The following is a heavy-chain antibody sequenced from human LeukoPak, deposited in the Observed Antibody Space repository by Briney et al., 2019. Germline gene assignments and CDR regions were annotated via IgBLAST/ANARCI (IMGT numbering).Heavy chain of an antibody. CDR1: GYTFTSYG. CDR3: ARDPGSYDYVRSPFAY. CDR2: ISAYNGNA. J-gene: IGHJ4*02. D-gene: IGHD3-16*01. V-gene: IGHV1-18*01. Sequence: GASVKVSCKASGYTFTSYGISWVRQAPGQGLEWVGWISAYNGNANYAQKLQGRVTMTTDTSTSTAYMELRSLRSDDTAVYYCARDPGSYDYVRSPFAYWGQGTLVTVSS.